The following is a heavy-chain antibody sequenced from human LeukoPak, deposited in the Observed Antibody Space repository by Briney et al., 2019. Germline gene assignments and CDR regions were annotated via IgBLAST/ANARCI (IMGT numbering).Heavy chain of an antibody. J-gene: IGHJ4*02. V-gene: IGHV3-49*03. CDR2: IRSKADGGTT. D-gene: IGHD1-26*01. Sequence: PGGSLRLSCTASGFTFGDYAMSWFRQAPGKGLEWVGFIRSKADGGTTEYAASVKGRFTISRDDSKSIAYLQMNSLKTEHTAVYYCTSDFYSGSYYGDYWGQGTLVTVSS. CDR3: TSDFYSGSYYGDY. CDR1: GFTFGDYA.